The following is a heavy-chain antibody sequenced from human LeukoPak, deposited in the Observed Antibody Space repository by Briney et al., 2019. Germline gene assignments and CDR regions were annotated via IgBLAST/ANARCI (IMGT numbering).Heavy chain of an antibody. Sequence: PGGSLRLSCAASGFTFSSYGMHWVRQAPGKGLEWVAVISFDGSNKYYADSVKGRFTISRDNSKNTLFLDMSELRVEDTAVYHCARDLSAAFDLWRQGVLVTVSS. D-gene: IGHD3-3*02. V-gene: IGHV3-30*03. J-gene: IGHJ1*01. CDR2: ISFDGSNK. CDR3: ARDLSAAFDL. CDR1: GFTFSSYG.